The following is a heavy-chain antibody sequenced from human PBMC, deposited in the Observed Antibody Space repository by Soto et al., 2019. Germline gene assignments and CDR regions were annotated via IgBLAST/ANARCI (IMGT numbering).Heavy chain of an antibody. D-gene: IGHD2-2*01. CDR2: IYHSGST. CDR3: ARSLGSTADY. CDR1: GASISSGGHS. V-gene: IGHV4-30-2*01. J-gene: IGHJ4*02. Sequence: QLQLQESGSGLVKPSQTLSLTCAVSGASISSGGHSWSWVRQPPGKGLEWVGYIYHSGSTYYNPSPRCRFIIAGHTSTSQLCPKLRAVIAAERVGLECARSLGSTADYWCQGTLITVSS.